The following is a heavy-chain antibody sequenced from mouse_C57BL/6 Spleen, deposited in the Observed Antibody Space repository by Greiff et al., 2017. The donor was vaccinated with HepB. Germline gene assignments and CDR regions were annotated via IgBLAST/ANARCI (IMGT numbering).Heavy chain of an antibody. Sequence: VQLQQSGAELARPGASVKLSCKASGYTFTSYGISWVKQRTGQGLEWIGEIYPRSGNTYYNEKFKGKATLTADKSSSTAYMELRSLTSEDSAVYFCAFYDGYYVWFAYWGQGTLVTVSA. CDR1: GYTFTSYG. D-gene: IGHD2-3*01. V-gene: IGHV1-81*01. CDR2: IYPRSGNT. CDR3: AFYDGYYVWFAY. J-gene: IGHJ3*01.